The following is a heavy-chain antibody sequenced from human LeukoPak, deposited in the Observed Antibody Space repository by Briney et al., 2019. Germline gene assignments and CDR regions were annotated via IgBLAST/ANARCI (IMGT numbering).Heavy chain of an antibody. V-gene: IGHV3-48*01. CDR1: GFTFSTYP. D-gene: IGHD2-21*02. J-gene: IGHJ4*02. Sequence: GGSLRRSCAASGFTFSTYPMNWVRQAPGKGLEWISHIRDSGTTDYADSVKGRFTISRDNAKNSLYLQLSSLRAEDTAVYYCARDHDFAFDNWGQGTLVTVSS. CDR3: ARDHDFAFDN. CDR2: IRDSGTT.